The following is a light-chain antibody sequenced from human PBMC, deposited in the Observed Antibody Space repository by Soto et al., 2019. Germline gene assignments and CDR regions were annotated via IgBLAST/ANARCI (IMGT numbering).Light chain of an antibody. V-gene: IGKV1-5*03. CDR1: QSFSVW. J-gene: IGKJ1*01. CDR2: MAS. CDR3: QQYNIYPKV. Sequence: DIQLTQSPSTLSASVGDRVTITCRASQSFSVWLAWYQQKPGKVPKLLTYMASTLESGVPSRFSGSVSGTEYTLTISSLQPDDSATYYCQQYNIYPKVFGQGTKV.